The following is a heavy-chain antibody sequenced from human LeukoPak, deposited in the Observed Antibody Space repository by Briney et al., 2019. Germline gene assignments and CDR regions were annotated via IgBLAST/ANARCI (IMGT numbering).Heavy chain of an antibody. J-gene: IGHJ6*02. CDR2: IYYSGST. CDR3: ARVTYYDSSGYANYYGMDV. V-gene: IGHV4-59*01. Sequence: SETLSLTCTVSGGSISSYYWSWIRQPPGKGLEWIGYIYYSGSTNYNPSLKSRVTISVDTSKNQFSLKLSSVTAADTAVYYCARVTYYDSSGYANYYGMDVWGQGTTVTVSS. CDR1: GGSISSYY. D-gene: IGHD3-22*01.